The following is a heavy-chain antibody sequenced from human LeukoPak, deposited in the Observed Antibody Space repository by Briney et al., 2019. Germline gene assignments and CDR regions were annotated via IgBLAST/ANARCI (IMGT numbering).Heavy chain of an antibody. CDR1: GGLISSSSYY. CDR2: FYYSGST. J-gene: IGHJ4*02. V-gene: IGHV4-39*01. Sequence: SETLSLTCTVSGGLISSSSYYCGWIRQPPEKGLEWIGSFYYSGSTYYHPSLKSRVTISVDTSKNQFSLNLSSVTAADTAVYYCARTAGVAVAGSHQYFDYWGQGTLVTVSS. D-gene: IGHD6-19*01. CDR3: ARTAGVAVAGSHQYFDY.